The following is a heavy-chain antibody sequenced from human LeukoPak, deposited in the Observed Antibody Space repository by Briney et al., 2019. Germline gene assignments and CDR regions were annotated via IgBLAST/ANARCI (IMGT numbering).Heavy chain of an antibody. V-gene: IGHV4-31*03. CDR1: GDSFSSCGYV. CDR2: IYYSGST. CDR3: ARALYIFGSGSSYDN. J-gene: IGHJ4*02. Sequence: SQTLSLPCTLSGDSFSSCGYVWSWIRQHPGKGLEWIGYIYYSGSTYYNPSLKSRVTISVDTSKNKFSLKLSSVNAADKAVYYCARALYIFGSGSSYDNWGQGTLVTVSS. D-gene: IGHD3-10*01.